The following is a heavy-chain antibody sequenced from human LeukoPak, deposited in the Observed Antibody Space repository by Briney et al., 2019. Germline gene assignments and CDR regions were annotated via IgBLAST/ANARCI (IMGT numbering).Heavy chain of an antibody. D-gene: IGHD1-26*01. J-gene: IGHJ3*01. V-gene: IGHV4-39*01. CDR2: IYYSVST. CDR3: ASSVGATRGDASDV. Sequence: PSETLSLTCTVSGGSISSSSYSWGWIRQPPGKGLECIGSIYYSVSTYYNPSLKSRVTISVDTFNNQFSLKLSSVTAADTAVYYCASSVGATRGDASDVWGQGTMVTVSS. CDR1: GGSISSSSYS.